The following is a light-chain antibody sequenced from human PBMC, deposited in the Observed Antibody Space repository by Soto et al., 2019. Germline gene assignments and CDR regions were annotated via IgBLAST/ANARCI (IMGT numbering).Light chain of an antibody. Sequence: QSVLTQPASVSGSPGQSITISCTGTSIDIGGYNYVSWYQHHPGKVPKLMLYEVTNRPSGVSDRFSGSKSGNTASLTIFGLQAEDEADYYCTSYASSSILVFGGGTKLTVL. CDR1: SIDIGGYNY. V-gene: IGLV2-14*01. J-gene: IGLJ3*02. CDR3: TSYASSSILV. CDR2: EVT.